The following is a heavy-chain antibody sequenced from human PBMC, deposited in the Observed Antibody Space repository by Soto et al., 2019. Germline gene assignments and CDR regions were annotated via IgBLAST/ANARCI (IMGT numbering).Heavy chain of an antibody. CDR3: ATDLTRQLAYWLDP. V-gene: IGHV1-2*02. CDR2: INAHSGGT. D-gene: IGHD6-6*01. CDR1: GFYFTGYY. Sequence: GASVKVSCKASGFYFTGYYIHWRRQAPGQGLEWRGWINAHSGGTEYAQKFQGRVTLTRDTSIATAYLTLTSLTSDDTALYYCATDLTRQLAYWLDPWGQGTQVTVSS. J-gene: IGHJ5*02.